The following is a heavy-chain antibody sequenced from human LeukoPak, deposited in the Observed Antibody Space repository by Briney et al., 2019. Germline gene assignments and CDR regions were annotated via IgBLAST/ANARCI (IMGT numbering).Heavy chain of an antibody. D-gene: IGHD3-10*01. CDR1: GYSFTTHW. V-gene: IGHV5-10-1*01. J-gene: IGHJ6*02. CDR3: ARDGFTMVRGIIISYYGMDV. CDR2: IDPSDSYT. Sequence: GESLKISCKGSGYSFTTHWISWVRQMPGKGLEWMGRIDPSDSYTNYSPSFQGHVTISADKSISTAYLQWGSLKASDTAMYYCARDGFTMVRGIIISYYGMDVWGQGTTVTVSS.